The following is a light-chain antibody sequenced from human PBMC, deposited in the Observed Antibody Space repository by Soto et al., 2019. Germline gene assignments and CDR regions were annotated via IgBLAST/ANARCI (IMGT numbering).Light chain of an antibody. CDR1: SSDVGGYNY. CDR2: DVN. V-gene: IGLV2-14*03. CDR3: FSYTSSGTMV. J-gene: IGLJ2*01. Sequence: QSVPTQPASVSGSPGQSITISCTGTSSDVGGYNYVSWYQQHPGKAPKLMIFDVNNRPSGISNRFSGSKSGNTASLTISGLQAEDEADYYCFSYTSSGTMVFGGGTKLTVL.